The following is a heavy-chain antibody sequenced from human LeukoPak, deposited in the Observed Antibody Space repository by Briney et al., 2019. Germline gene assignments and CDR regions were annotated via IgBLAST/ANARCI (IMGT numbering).Heavy chain of an antibody. CDR2: INTDESST. Sequence: PGGSLRLSCAASGFTFSSYWMHWVRQAPGKGLVWVSRINTDESSTSYADSVKGRFTISRDNAKNTLYLQMNSLRAEDTAVYYCARVGSEHYYGSGSHYYYYYMDVWGKGTTVTVSS. CDR3: ARVGSEHYYGSGSHYYYYYMDV. V-gene: IGHV3-74*01. J-gene: IGHJ6*03. D-gene: IGHD3-10*01. CDR1: GFTFSSYW.